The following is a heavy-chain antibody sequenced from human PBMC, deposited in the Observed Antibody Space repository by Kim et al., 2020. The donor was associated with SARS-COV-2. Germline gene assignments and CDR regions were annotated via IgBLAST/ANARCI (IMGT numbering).Heavy chain of an antibody. CDR3: ARGVGRVDTAMTFDY. CDR1: GFTFSSYA. D-gene: IGHD5-18*01. Sequence: GGSLRLSCAASGFTFSSYAMHWVRQAPGKGLEWVAVISYDGSNKYYADSVKGRFTISRDNSKNTLYLQMNSLRAEDTAVYYCARGVGRVDTAMTFDYWGQGTLVTVSS. J-gene: IGHJ4*02. V-gene: IGHV3-30*04. CDR2: ISYDGSNK.